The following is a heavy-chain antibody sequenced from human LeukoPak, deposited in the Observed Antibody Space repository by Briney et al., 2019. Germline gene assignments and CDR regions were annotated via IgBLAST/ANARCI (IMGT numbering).Heavy chain of an antibody. Sequence: PGGSLRLSCVGSGFTFSNYEMNWVRQAPGKGLEWVSHISSSGNTMHYADSVKGRFTISRDNAKNTLYLQMNSLRAEDTAVYYCARDLEGGYYYDSSGYQPLGYWGQGTLVTVSS. D-gene: IGHD3-22*01. CDR2: ISSSGNTM. CDR1: GFTFSNYE. CDR3: ARDLEGGYYYDSSGYQPLGY. J-gene: IGHJ4*02. V-gene: IGHV3-48*03.